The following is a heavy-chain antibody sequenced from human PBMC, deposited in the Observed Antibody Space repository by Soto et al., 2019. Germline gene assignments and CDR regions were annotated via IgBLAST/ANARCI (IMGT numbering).Heavy chain of an antibody. CDR2: IIPILGIA. CDR3: ARAGRITDTEPGFDP. D-gene: IGHD3-10*01. J-gene: IGHJ5*02. CDR1: GGTFSSYT. V-gene: IGHV1-69*02. Sequence: QVQLVQSGAEVKKPGSSVKVSCKASGGTFSSYTISWVRQAPGQGLEWMGRIIPILGIANYAQKFQGRVTITADKSTRTAYMERSSLRSEETAVYYCARAGRITDTEPGFDPWGQGTLVTVSS.